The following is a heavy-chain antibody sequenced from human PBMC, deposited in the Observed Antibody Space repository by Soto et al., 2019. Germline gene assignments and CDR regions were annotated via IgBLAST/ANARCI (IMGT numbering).Heavy chain of an antibody. CDR2: IWYDGSNK. Sequence: GGSLRLSCAASGFTFSSYGMHWVRQAPGKGLEWVAVIWYDGSNKYYADSVKGRFTISRDNSKNTLYLQMNSLRAEDTALYYCARDLSSNWNYASFDYWGQGTLVTVSS. D-gene: IGHD1-7*01. CDR3: ARDLSSNWNYASFDY. CDR1: GFTFSSYG. J-gene: IGHJ4*02. V-gene: IGHV3-33*01.